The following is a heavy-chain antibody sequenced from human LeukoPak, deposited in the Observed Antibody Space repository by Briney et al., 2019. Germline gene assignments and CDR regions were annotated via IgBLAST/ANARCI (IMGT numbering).Heavy chain of an antibody. V-gene: IGHV1-3*04. CDR3: ARIWNKKYYFDF. CDR2: INTGNGNT. CDR1: GYTFTNYA. Sequence: GASVKPSCKASGYTFTNYAMHWVRQAPGQRLEWMGWINTGNGNTKYSQKFQGRVTITRDTSATTAYMELNSLRSEDTAVYCCARIWNKKYYFDFWGQGTLVTVSS. J-gene: IGHJ4*02. D-gene: IGHD1/OR15-1a*01.